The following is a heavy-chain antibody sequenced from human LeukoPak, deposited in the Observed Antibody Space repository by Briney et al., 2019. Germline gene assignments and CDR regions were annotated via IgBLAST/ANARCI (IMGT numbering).Heavy chain of an antibody. Sequence: ETLSLTCTVSGGSITNYYWSWVRQAPGKGLEWVSFIYSDNTHYSDSVKGRFTISRDNSKNTLYLQMNSLRAEDTAVYYCARRAGAYSHPYDYWGQGTLVTVSS. CDR1: GGSITNYY. V-gene: IGHV3-53*01. D-gene: IGHD4/OR15-4a*01. CDR2: IYSDNT. CDR3: ARRAGAYSHPYDY. J-gene: IGHJ4*02.